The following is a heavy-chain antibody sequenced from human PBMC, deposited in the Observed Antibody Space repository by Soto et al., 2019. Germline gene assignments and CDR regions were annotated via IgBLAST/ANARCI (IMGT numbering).Heavy chain of an antibody. CDR1: GGSFSGHY. D-gene: IGHD2-2*01. CDR2: ISHSGST. J-gene: IGHJ3*02. V-gene: IGHV4-34*02. CDR3: ASLPEYCSSTSCYGVAFDI. Sequence: QVQLQQWGAGLLKPSETLSLTCAVFGGSFSGHYWGWVRQPPGKGLEWIGEISHSGSTNYNPSLKSRVTISADTSKNHFSLKLSSVTAGDTAVYYCASLPEYCSSTSCYGVAFDIWGQGTMVTVSS.